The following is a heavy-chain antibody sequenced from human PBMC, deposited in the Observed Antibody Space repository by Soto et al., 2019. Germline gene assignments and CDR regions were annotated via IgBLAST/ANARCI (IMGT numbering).Heavy chain of an antibody. Sequence: EVQLLESGGGLVQPGGSLRLSCAASGFTFSSFAMSWVRQAPGRGLEWLAGITFRGDYTYYADSVKGRFTLSRDNSWDRPQAEINRRTVGGTALFYCAVLDYLGDLVALAQGSVV. CDR2: ITFRGDYT. CDR3: AVLDYLGDLVA. D-gene: IGHD3-16*01. V-gene: IGHV3-23*01. CDR1: GFTFSSFA. J-gene: IGHJ5*02.